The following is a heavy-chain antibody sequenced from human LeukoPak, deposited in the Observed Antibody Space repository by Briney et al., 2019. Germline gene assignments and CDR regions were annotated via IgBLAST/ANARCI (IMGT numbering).Heavy chain of an antibody. J-gene: IGHJ4*02. Sequence: SGGSLRLSCAASGFTFSSYAMHWVRQASGKGLEWVAVISYDGSNKYYADSVKGRFTISRDNSKNTLYLQMNSLRAEDTAVYYCARDRRYYGSGTMGGGDYWGQGTLVTVSS. CDR1: GFTFSSYA. V-gene: IGHV3-30-3*01. CDR2: ISYDGSNK. CDR3: ARDRRYYGSGTMGGGDY. D-gene: IGHD3-10*01.